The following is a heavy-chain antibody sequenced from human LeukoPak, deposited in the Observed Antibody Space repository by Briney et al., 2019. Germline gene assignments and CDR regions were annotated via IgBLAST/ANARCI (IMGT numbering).Heavy chain of an antibody. D-gene: IGHD4-11*01. Sequence: GASVKVSCKASGYTFTSFGISWVRQAPGQGLEWMGWISAYNGNTNYAQKLQGRVTMTTDTSTSTAYMELRSLRSDDTAVYYCARRRSVTTAYYYYGMDVWGQGTTVTVSS. CDR1: GYTFTSFG. J-gene: IGHJ6*02. CDR3: ARRRSVTTAYYYYGMDV. V-gene: IGHV1-18*01. CDR2: ISAYNGNT.